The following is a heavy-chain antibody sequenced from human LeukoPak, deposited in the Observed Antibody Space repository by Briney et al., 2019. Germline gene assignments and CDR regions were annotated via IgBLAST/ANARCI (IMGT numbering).Heavy chain of an antibody. D-gene: IGHD3-9*01. CDR2: ISSSSSYT. CDR3: ARVRDYDILTGYNDAFDI. J-gene: IGHJ3*02. Sequence: GGSLRLSCAASGFTFSDYYMSWIRQAPGKGLEWVSYISSSSSYTNYADSVKGRFTISRDNAKNSLYLQMNSLRAEDTAVYYCARVRDYDILTGYNDAFDIWGQGTMATVSS. V-gene: IGHV3-11*06. CDR1: GFTFSDYY.